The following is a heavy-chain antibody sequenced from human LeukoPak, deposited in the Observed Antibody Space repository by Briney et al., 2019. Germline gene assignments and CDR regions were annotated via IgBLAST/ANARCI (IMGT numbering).Heavy chain of an antibody. CDR1: GGSISSYY. J-gene: IGHJ4*02. V-gene: IGHV4-4*09. D-gene: IGHD3-10*01. CDR3: ARFIYRTSCFDY. CDR2: IHTSGST. Sequence: SETLSLTCTVSGGSISSYYWSWIRQPPGRGLEWIGNIHTSGSTNYNPSLRGRVTMSVDTSKNQIYLKLSSVTAADTAVYFCARFIYRTSCFDYWGQGTLVTVSS.